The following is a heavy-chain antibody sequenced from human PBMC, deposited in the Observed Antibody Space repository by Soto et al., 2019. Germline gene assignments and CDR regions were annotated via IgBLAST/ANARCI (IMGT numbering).Heavy chain of an antibody. CDR3: ARAHAPTLPFDS. D-gene: IGHD2-15*01. J-gene: IGHJ4*01. CDR1: GGSIRNVY. CDR2: IFHSGNA. Sequence: SETLSLTCTVSGGSIRNVYWSWIRQAPGKGLEWIGFIFHSGNAKYNSSLKSRVTISVDTSKNQFSLSLDSVTAADTAVYFCARAHAPTLPFDSWGQGTLVTVSS. V-gene: IGHV4-59*01.